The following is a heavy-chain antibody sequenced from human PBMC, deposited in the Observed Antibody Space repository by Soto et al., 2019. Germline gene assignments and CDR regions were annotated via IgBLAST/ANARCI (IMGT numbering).Heavy chain of an antibody. CDR3: ARARLRAVYAFDF. J-gene: IGHJ3*01. D-gene: IGHD5-12*01. V-gene: IGHV4-31*03. CDR2: IYYSGTS. CDR1: GGSTSSGAYY. Sequence: SETLSLTCSVSGGSTSSGAYYWSWVRQHPGKGLEWIGHIYYSGTSYSSPSLKSRLTISIDTSKNQFSLQLNSVTAADTGMYYCARARLRAVYAFDFWGQGTMVTVSS.